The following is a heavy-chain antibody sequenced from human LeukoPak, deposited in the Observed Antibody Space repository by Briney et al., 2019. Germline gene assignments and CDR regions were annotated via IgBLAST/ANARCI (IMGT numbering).Heavy chain of an antibody. V-gene: IGHV1-18*01. CDR3: AREHSSSWDQFDY. J-gene: IGHJ4*02. CDR1: GYSFVGYG. D-gene: IGHD6-13*01. Sequence: ASVKVSCKASGYSFVGYGITWVRQAPGQGLERMGWFNPENGNTNYAQKVQGRVTTTADTSTSTSYMELRRLRSDDTAVYYCAREHSSSWDQFDYWGQGTLVTVSS. CDR2: FNPENGNT.